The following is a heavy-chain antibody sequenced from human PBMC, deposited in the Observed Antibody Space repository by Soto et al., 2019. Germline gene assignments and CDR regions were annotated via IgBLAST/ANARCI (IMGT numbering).Heavy chain of an antibody. Sequence: EEKLVESGGGLVQPGGSLRLSCLASGFTFDDYAVYWVRQAPGKGLEWVSGINWKSGTIGYAGSVKGRFTISRDNAKNSLYLQMNSLRAEDTALYYCAKGGRVVVTMCAFNVWGQGTMVTVSS. CDR2: INWKSGTI. V-gene: IGHV3-9*01. CDR1: GFTFDDYA. J-gene: IGHJ3*01. CDR3: AKGGRVVVTMCAFNV. D-gene: IGHD5-12*01.